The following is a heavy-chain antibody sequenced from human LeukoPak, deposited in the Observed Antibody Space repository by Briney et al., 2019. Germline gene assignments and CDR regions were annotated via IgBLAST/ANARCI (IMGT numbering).Heavy chain of an antibody. CDR2: IYYSGST. J-gene: IGHJ6*03. Sequence: SETLSLTCTVSGGSISSSSYYWGWIRQPPGKGLEWIGSIYYSGSTYYNPSLKSRVTISVDTSKNQFSLKLSSVTAADTAVYYCAREASILTGYSPPYYYYYYMDVWGKGTTVTISS. CDR3: AREASILTGYSPPYYYYYYMDV. V-gene: IGHV4-39*07. CDR1: GGSISSSSYY. D-gene: IGHD3-9*01.